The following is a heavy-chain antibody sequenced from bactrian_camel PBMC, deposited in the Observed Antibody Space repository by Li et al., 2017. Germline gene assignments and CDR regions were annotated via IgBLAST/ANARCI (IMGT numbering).Heavy chain of an antibody. V-gene: IGHV3S7*01. CDR2: IYSDGSAT. J-gene: IGHJ6*01. Sequence: VQLVESGGGLVQPGGSTRLSCAASGFSFFFSAVSWIRQAPGKGLEWVSTIYSDGSATYYTDSVKGRFTISRDNAKNAVYLQMNSLKSEDTAQYYCVTQRHDYCSGAWCPDAVDFGYWGQGTQVTVS. CDR1: GFSFFFSA. D-gene: IGHD3*01. CDR3: VTQRHDYCSGAWCPDAVDFGY.